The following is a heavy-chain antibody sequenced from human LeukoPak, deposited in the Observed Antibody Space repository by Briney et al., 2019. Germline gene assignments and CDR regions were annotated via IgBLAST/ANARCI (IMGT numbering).Heavy chain of an antibody. D-gene: IGHD5-24*01. Sequence: SVKVSCKASGGTFSSYAISWARQAPGQGLEWMGRIIPIFGTANYAQKFQGRVTITTDESTSTAYMELSSLRSEDTAVYYCARLEMATISQGLFDYWGQGTLVTVSS. CDR1: GGTFSSYA. J-gene: IGHJ4*02. CDR3: ARLEMATISQGLFDY. V-gene: IGHV1-69*05. CDR2: IIPIFGTA.